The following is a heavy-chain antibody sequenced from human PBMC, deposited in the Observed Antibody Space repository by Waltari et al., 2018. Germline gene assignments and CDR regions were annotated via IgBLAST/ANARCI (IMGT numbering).Heavy chain of an antibody. CDR2: IYSGGST. CDR3: ASGESGDPPYYYYGMDV. D-gene: IGHD3-10*01. J-gene: IGHJ6*02. V-gene: IGHV3-66*02. CDR1: GFTVSSNY. Sequence: EVQLVESGGGLVQPGGSLRLSCAASGFTVSSNYMRWVRQAPGKGLEWVSVIYSGGSTYYADSVKGRFTISRDNSKNTLYLQMNSLRAEDTAVYYCASGESGDPPYYYYGMDVWGQGTTVTVSS.